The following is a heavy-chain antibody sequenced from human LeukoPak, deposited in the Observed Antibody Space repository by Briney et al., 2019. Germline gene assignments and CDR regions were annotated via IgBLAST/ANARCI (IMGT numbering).Heavy chain of an antibody. CDR3: AARLEMTTIWASTYYYYGMDV. J-gene: IGHJ6*02. V-gene: IGHV3-30*03. CDR2: ISYDGSNK. D-gene: IGHD5-24*01. CDR1: GFTFSSYG. Sequence: GGSLRLSCAASGFTFSSYGMHWVRQAPGKGLEWVAVISYDGSNKYYADSVKGRFTISRDNSKNTLYLQMNSLRAEDTAVYYCAARLEMTTIWASTYYYYGMDVWGQGTTVTVSS.